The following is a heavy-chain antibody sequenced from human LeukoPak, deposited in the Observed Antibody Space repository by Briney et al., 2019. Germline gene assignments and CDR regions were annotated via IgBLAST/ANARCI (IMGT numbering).Heavy chain of an antibody. CDR1: GFTFSNYW. CDR2: IKEDGSEK. J-gene: IGHJ5*02. V-gene: IGHV3-7*01. Sequence: GGSLRLSCAASGFTFSNYWMTWVRQAPGKGLEWVANIKEDGSEKNYVDSVKGRFTISRDNSKNTLYLQMNSLRAEDTAVYYCAKGDYGGNPPLPPWGQGTLVTVSS. CDR3: AKGDYGGNPPLPP. D-gene: IGHD4-23*01.